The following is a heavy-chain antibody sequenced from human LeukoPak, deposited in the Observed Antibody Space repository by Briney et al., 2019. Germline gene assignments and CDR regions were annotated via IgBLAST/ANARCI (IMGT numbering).Heavy chain of an antibody. D-gene: IGHD3-10*01. J-gene: IGHJ3*02. CDR3: ARDPYYYDSGSFAAFDI. CDR1: GFTFSSYS. Sequence: GGSLRLSCVASGFTFSSYSMNWVRQAPGKGLEWVSYITSTSSTIFYADSVKGRFTISRDNAKNSLYLQMNSLRAEDTAVYYCARDPYYYDSGSFAAFDIWGQGTMVTVSS. CDR2: ITSTSSTI. V-gene: IGHV3-48*04.